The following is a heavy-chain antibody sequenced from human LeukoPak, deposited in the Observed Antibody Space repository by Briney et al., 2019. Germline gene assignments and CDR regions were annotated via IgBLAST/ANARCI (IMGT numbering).Heavy chain of an antibody. CDR2: IIPILGIA. Sequence: ASVTVSCKASGGTFSSYAISWVRQAPGQGLEWMGRIIPILGIANSAQKFQGRVTITADKSTSTAYMELSSLRSEDTAVYYCARGAQYYYGFYGMDVWGQGTTVTVSS. D-gene: IGHD3-10*01. J-gene: IGHJ6*02. CDR3: ARGAQYYYGFYGMDV. V-gene: IGHV1-69*04. CDR1: GGTFSSYA.